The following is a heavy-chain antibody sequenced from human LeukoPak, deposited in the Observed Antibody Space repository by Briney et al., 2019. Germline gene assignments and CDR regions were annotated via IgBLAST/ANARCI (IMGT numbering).Heavy chain of an antibody. J-gene: IGHJ4*02. CDR3: AKRSPWTTVVTPGYYFDY. CDR2: ISGSGDTT. V-gene: IGHV3-23*01. CDR1: GFTFSTFA. Sequence: GGSLRLSCTASGFTFSTFAMGWVRQAPGKGLQWVSGISGSGDTTYYADSVKGRFAISRDNSKNTLYLQMNSLRAEDTAVYYCAKRSPWTTVVTPGYYFDYWGQGTLVTVSS. D-gene: IGHD4-23*01.